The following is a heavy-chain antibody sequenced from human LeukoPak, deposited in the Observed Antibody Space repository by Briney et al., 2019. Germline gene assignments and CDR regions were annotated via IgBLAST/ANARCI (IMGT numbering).Heavy chain of an antibody. D-gene: IGHD3-9*01. CDR2: ITGSGGTK. CDR1: GFTFSNYA. CDR3: AKWGNYGGFTGYFGSDG. Sequence: GASLRLSCAASGFTFSNYAMSWVRQAPGKGLEWVSAITGSGGTKWYADSVKGHFTISRDNSKNTLYLQTNSLGVGDTAVYYCAKWGNYGGFTGYFGSDGWGKGTLVTVSS. V-gene: IGHV3-23*01. J-gene: IGHJ4*02.